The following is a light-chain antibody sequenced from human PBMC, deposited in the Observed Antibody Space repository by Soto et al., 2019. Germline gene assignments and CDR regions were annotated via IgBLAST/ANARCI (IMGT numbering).Light chain of an antibody. CDR2: GNT. CDR1: MSNIGSNT. J-gene: IGLJ3*02. V-gene: IGLV1-44*01. Sequence: QSVLTQPPSVSGTPGQRVTISCSGGMSNIGSNTVNWYQQFPGAAPKLLIYGNTERPSGVPGRFSGSKSGASGSLAISGLQSEDEADYYCASWDDSLNGQLFGGGTKVTVL. CDR3: ASWDDSLNGQL.